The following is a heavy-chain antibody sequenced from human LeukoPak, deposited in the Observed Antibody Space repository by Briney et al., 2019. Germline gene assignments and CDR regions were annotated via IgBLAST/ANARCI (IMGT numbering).Heavy chain of an antibody. V-gene: IGHV4-4*07. D-gene: IGHD3-22*01. CDR3: SRVGKYYYDRTGAVDI. CDR1: AGSITTYY. J-gene: IGHJ3*02. Sequence: KSSETLSLTCTVAAGSITTYYWSWIRQPAGKGLEWIGRIYNSGSTDYNPSLKSRVTMSVDTSKNHFSLKLSSVTAAGTAIYCCSRVGKYYYDRTGAVDIWGQGTMVTVSS. CDR2: IYNSGST.